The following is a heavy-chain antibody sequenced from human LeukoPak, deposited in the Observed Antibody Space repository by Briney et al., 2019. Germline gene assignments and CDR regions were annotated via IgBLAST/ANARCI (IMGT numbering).Heavy chain of an antibody. Sequence: GVSLRLSCAASGFTFSDYYMSWIRQAPGKGLEWVSYISSSGSTIYYADSVKGRFTISRGNAKNSLYLQMNSLRAEDTAVYYCARAVAVNGYYFDYWGQGTVVTVSS. J-gene: IGHJ4*02. V-gene: IGHV3-11*01. D-gene: IGHD6-19*01. CDR1: GFTFSDYY. CDR2: ISSSGSTI. CDR3: ARAVAVNGYYFDY.